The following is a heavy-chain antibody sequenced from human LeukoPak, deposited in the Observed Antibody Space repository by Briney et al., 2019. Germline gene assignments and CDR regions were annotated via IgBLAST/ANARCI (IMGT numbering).Heavy chain of an antibody. CDR1: GFTFSSFW. D-gene: IGHD1-20*01. J-gene: IGHJ4*02. CDR3: ARDRISGTDY. Sequence: GGSLRLSCAASGFTFSSFWMSWVRQAPGKGLEWVASIKQDGSEKKYVDSVEGRFTISRDNARNSLHLQMNSLRADDTAVYYCARDRISGTDYWGQGTRVAVPS. CDR2: IKQDGSEK. V-gene: IGHV3-7*01.